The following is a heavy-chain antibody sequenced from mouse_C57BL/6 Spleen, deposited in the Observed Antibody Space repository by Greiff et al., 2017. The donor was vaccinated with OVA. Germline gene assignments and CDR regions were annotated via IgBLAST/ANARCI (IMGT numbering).Heavy chain of an antibody. V-gene: IGHV1-82*01. J-gene: IGHJ1*03. D-gene: IGHD1-1*01. CDR2: IYPGDGDT. CDR1: GYAFSSSW. CDR3: ARGITTVLDWYFDV. Sequence: VQLQQSGPELVKPGASVKISCKASGYAFSSSWMNWVKQRPGKGLEWIGRIYPGDGDTNYNGKFKGKATLTADKSSSTAYMQLSSLTSEDSAVYCCARGITTVLDWYFDVWGTGTTVTVSS.